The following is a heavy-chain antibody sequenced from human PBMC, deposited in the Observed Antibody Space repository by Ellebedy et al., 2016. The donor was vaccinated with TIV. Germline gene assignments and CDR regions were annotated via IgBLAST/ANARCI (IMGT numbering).Heavy chain of an antibody. J-gene: IGHJ4*02. D-gene: IGHD6-19*01. CDR2: IYYSGST. Sequence: SETLSLTCTVSGGSISSYYWSWIRQPPGKGLEWIGYIYYSGSTNYNPSLKSRVTISVDTSKNQFSLKLSSVTAADTAVYYCARVSGAGILDYWGQGTLITVSS. CDR1: GGSISSYY. CDR3: ARVSGAGILDY. V-gene: IGHV4-59*01.